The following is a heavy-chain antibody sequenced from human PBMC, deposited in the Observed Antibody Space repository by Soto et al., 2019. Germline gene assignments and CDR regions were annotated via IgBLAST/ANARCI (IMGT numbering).Heavy chain of an antibody. CDR3: TRAGTTIWGLHPHFDY. CDR1: GDSVSSNRAA. D-gene: IGHD2-21*02. Sequence: PSQTLSLTCAISGDSVSSNRAAWNWIRQSPSRGLEWLGRTFYRSKWYNDYAESVKGRIAIDPDTSKNQFSLQLNSVTPEDTAVYFCTRAGTTIWGLHPHFDYWGQGTQVTVSS. V-gene: IGHV6-1*01. J-gene: IGHJ4*02. CDR2: TFYRSKWYN.